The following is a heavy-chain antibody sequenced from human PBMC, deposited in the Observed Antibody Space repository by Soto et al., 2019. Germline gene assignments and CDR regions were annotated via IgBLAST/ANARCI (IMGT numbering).Heavy chain of an antibody. Sequence: EAQLLESGGSLVQPGGSLRLSCAASGFSFSSYAMNWVRQAPGKGLEWVSIISGAGDRTYYADSVKGRFTISRDNSKNTLYLHMNSLRAEDTAVYHCAKATRGPLSSRRSDANHFDSWGQGTLVTVSS. CDR3: AKATRGPLSSRRSDANHFDS. J-gene: IGHJ4*02. D-gene: IGHD3-10*01. CDR2: ISGAGDRT. CDR1: GFSFSSYA. V-gene: IGHV3-23*01.